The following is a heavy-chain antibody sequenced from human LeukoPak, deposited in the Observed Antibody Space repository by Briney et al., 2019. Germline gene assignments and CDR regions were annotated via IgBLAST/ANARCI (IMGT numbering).Heavy chain of an antibody. Sequence: PGGSLRLSCAASGFTFTNAWMYWVRQAPGKGPEWVGRIKSITDGGTTDYAAPVKGRFTISRDVSKNTLYLQMNSLKTEDTAVYYCTTQGTGYYYFDYWGQGTPVTVSS. CDR2: IKSITDGGTT. J-gene: IGHJ4*02. D-gene: IGHD3-9*01. V-gene: IGHV3-15*01. CDR1: GFTFTNAW. CDR3: TTQGTGYYYFDY.